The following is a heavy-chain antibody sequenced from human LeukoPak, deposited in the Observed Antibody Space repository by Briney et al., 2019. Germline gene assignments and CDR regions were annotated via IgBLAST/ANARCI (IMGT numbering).Heavy chain of an antibody. CDR1: GFTFSSYS. J-gene: IGHJ4*02. Sequence: GGSLRLSCAASGFTFSSYSMNWVRQAPGKGLEWVSYISSRISTIYYADSVKGRFTISRDNAKNSVYLQMNSLRAEDTAVYYCARDPGVGSHWIFGFDYWGQGTLVTVSS. CDR2: ISSRISTI. D-gene: IGHD1-26*01. CDR3: ARDPGVGSHWIFGFDY. V-gene: IGHV3-48*01.